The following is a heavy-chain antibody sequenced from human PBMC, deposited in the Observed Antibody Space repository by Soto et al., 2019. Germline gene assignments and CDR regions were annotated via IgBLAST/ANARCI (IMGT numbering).Heavy chain of an antibody. D-gene: IGHD6-25*01. CDR2: IYHSGST. Sequence: SETLSLTRAVSGAPISSGTYSWSWIRQPPGKGLEWIGYIYHSGSTYYNPSLKSRLTISVDRSKKQFSLRLTSVTAADTAVYYCVRGSAAGGMDVWGQGTTVTVSS. V-gene: IGHV4-30-2*01. CDR3: VRGSAAGGMDV. J-gene: IGHJ6*02. CDR1: GAPISSGTYS.